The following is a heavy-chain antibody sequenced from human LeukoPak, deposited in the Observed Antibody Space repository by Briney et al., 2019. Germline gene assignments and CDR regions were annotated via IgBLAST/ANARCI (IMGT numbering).Heavy chain of an antibody. CDR3: ARDAPSVAVAGGPDY. CDR2: ISVYNGNI. D-gene: IGHD6-19*01. Sequence: GASVKVSCKASGYTFTSYGISWVRQAPGQGLEWMGWISVYNGNIHYAQKLQGRVTMTTDTFTSTAYMELRRLTSDDTAIYYCARDAPSVAVAGGPDYWGQGTLVSV. V-gene: IGHV1-18*01. J-gene: IGHJ4*02. CDR1: GYTFTSYG.